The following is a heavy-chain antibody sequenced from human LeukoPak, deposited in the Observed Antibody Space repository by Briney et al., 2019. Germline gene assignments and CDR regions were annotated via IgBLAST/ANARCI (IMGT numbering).Heavy chain of an antibody. CDR1: GGTLSSYA. J-gene: IGHJ4*02. CDR2: IIPIFGTA. CDR3: ARSEDIVVVPASYGGYYFDY. Sequence: SVKVSCKASGGTLSSYAICCVRQAPGQGREWMGGIIPIFGTANYTQKLQGRVTITADESTSTAYMELSSLRSEDTAVYYRARSEDIVVVPASYGGYYFDYWGQGTLVTVSS. D-gene: IGHD2-2*01. V-gene: IGHV1-69*13.